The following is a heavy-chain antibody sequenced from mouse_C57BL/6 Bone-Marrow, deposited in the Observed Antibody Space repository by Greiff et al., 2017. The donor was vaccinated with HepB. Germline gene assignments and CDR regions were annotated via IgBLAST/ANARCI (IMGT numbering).Heavy chain of an antibody. CDR1: GYTFTSYW. D-gene: IGHD2-12*01. Sequence: QVQLQQPGAELVKPGASVKLSCKASGYTFTSYWMHWVKQRPGQGLEWIGMIHPNSGSTNYNEKFKSKATLTVDKSSSTAYMQLSSLTSEDSAVYYCARDSFSYYFDYWGQGTTLTVSS. CDR2: IHPNSGST. V-gene: IGHV1-64*01. CDR3: ARDSFSYYFDY. J-gene: IGHJ2*01.